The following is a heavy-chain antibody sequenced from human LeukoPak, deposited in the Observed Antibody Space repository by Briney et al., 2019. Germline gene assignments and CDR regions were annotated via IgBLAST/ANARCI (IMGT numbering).Heavy chain of an antibody. CDR2: ITSSGDDA. J-gene: IGHJ4*02. V-gene: IGHV3-23*01. CDR3: AKNAPPS. D-gene: IGHD2-8*01. CDR1: GFTFSRYA. Sequence: AGGSLRLSCAASGFTFSRYAMAWVRQAPGKGPDWVSSITSSGDDAYYADSVKGRFTISRDNSNNMVYLQMNSLRAEDTAVYYCAKNAPPSWGQGTLVTVSS.